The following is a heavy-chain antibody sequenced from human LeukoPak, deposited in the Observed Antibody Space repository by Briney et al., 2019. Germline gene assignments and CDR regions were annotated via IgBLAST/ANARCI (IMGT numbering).Heavy chain of an antibody. Sequence: PSETLSLTCTVSGGSISSYYWSWIRQPPGKGLEWIGYIYYSGSTNYNPSLKSRVTISVDRSKNQFSLKLSSVTAADTAVYYCARGDCSSTSCPSAPTHYFDYWGQGTLVTVSS. CDR2: IYYSGST. D-gene: IGHD2-2*01. V-gene: IGHV4-59*12. CDR3: ARGDCSSTSCPSAPTHYFDY. CDR1: GGSISSYY. J-gene: IGHJ4*02.